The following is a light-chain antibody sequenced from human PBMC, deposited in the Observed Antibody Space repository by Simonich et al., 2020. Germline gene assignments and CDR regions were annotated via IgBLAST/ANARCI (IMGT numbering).Light chain of an antibody. CDR3: QQYYSTQWT. V-gene: IGKV4-1*01. CDR1: QSVLYSSKNKNY. J-gene: IGKJ1*01. CDR2: WAS. Sequence: DIVMTQSPASLAVSLGERATINCKSSQSVLYSSKNKNYLAWYPQKPGQPPKLLIYWASTRESGVPDRFSGSGSGTDFTLTISSLQAEDVAVYYCQQYYSTQWTFGQGTKVEIK.